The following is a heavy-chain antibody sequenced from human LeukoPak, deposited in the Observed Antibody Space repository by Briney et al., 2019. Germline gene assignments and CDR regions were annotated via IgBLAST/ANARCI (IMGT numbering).Heavy chain of an antibody. Sequence: PGGSLRLSCAASGFTFGDYAMHWVRQAPGKGLEWVSGISWNSDSIGYADSVKGRFTISRDNAKNSLYLQMNSLRAEDTAVYYCANIEWELLRGNAFDIWGQGTMVTVSS. D-gene: IGHD1-26*01. CDR2: ISWNSDSI. CDR3: ANIEWELLRGNAFDI. V-gene: IGHV3-9*01. CDR1: GFTFGDYA. J-gene: IGHJ3*02.